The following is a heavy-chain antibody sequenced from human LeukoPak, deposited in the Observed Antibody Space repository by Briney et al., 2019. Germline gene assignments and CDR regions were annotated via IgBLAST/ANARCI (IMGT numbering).Heavy chain of an antibody. Sequence: ASVKVSCKASGYTFTSYGISWVRQAPGQGLEYMGWINTNTGSPTYAQGFTGRFVFSLDTSVSTAYLQISSLKAEDTAVYFCARVTTATSRYFDYWGQGTLVTVSS. CDR3: ARVTTATSRYFDY. D-gene: IGHD4-17*01. CDR2: INTNTGSP. J-gene: IGHJ4*02. CDR1: GYTFTSYG. V-gene: IGHV7-4-1*02.